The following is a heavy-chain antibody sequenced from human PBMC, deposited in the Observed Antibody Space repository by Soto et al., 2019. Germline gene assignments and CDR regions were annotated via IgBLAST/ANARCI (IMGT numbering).Heavy chain of an antibody. Sequence: GGSLRLSCTASGFSFRSYGMHWVRQAPGKGLEWVAVIWYDGSKKYYGDSVKGRFTISRDDSKSTVYLHMNSLGAEDTAVYYCARDTSGLDYWGQGTQVTVYS. CDR2: IWYDGSKK. D-gene: IGHD3-10*01. CDR1: GFSFRSYG. J-gene: IGHJ4*02. CDR3: ARDTSGLDY. V-gene: IGHV3-33*01.